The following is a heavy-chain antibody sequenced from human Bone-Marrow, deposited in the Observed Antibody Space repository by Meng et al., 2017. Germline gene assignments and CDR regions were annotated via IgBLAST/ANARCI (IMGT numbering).Heavy chain of an antibody. D-gene: IGHD3-22*01. CDR1: GFTSSSDW. Sequence: GESLKISCAASGFTSSSDWMSWVRQAPGKGLEWGANIKQDGSEKYYVDSVEGRFTISRDNAKNSLYLQMNSLRAEDTAVYYCARGGENYYDSSGSAFEIWGQGTMVTVSS. CDR2: IKQDGSEK. J-gene: IGHJ3*02. V-gene: IGHV3-7*01. CDR3: ARGGENYYDSSGSAFEI.